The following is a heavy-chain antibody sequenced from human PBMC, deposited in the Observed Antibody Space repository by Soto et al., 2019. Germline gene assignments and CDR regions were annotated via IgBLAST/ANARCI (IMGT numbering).Heavy chain of an antibody. V-gene: IGHV6-1*01. CDR2: IYYRSKWFH. J-gene: IGHJ6*02. CDR3: ARVHCSAGTCLDGLDF. CDR1: GYSVSSTGAC. Sequence: SHTLSLTCVISGYSVSSTGACWNWIRQSQSRGLQWLGRIYYRSKWFHDYAASVESRMAINPDTSRNQFSLQLNYVTPEDTAVYYCARVHCSAGTCLDGLDFWGQATTVTVSS. D-gene: IGHD2-15*01.